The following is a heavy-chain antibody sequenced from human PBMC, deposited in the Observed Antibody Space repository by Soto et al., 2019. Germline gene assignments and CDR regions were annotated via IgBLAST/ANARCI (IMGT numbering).Heavy chain of an antibody. J-gene: IGHJ6*02. CDR3: ARGGWYSSSWYDGMDV. Sequence: QVQLVQSGAEVKKPGSSMKVSCKASGGTFSSYAISWVRQAPGQGLEWMGGIIPIFGTANYAQKFQGRVTITADESTSTAYMELSSLRSEDTAVYYCARGGWYSSSWYDGMDVWGQGTTVTVSS. CDR2: IIPIFGTA. D-gene: IGHD6-13*01. CDR1: GGTFSSYA. V-gene: IGHV1-69*01.